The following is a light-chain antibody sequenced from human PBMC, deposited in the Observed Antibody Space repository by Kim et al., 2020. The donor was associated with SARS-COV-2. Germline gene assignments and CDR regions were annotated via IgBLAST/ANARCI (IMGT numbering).Light chain of an antibody. CDR1: TLGDKY. CDR2: EDI. V-gene: IGLV3-1*01. J-gene: IGLJ2*01. CDR3: QTWDTSTVV. Sequence: SYELTQPPSVSVSPGQTASITCSGETLGDKYTYWYQHQAGQSPVLVIYEDIKRPSGIPERFSGSNSGNTATLTISGTQAIDEADYYCQTWDTSTVVFGGG.